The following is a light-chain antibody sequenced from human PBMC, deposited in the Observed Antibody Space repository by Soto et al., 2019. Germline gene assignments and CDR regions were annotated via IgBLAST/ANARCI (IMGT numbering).Light chain of an antibody. V-gene: IGKV3-15*01. CDR3: QHYNNWPPWT. CDR2: GAS. CDR1: QSVSSN. J-gene: IGKJ1*01. Sequence: ETVMTQSPATLSVSPGERATLSCRASQSVSSNLAWYQQTPGQAPRLLIYGASTRATGIPARFSGSGSGTEFTLTISSLQYEDFAVYYCQHYNNWPPWTFGQGTKVEIK.